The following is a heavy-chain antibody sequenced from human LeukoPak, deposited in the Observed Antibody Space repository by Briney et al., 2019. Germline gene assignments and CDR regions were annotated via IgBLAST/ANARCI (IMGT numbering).Heavy chain of an antibody. CDR3: ARDHNYAFDN. CDR1: EFTFSTYP. CDR2: ISGSGGAT. V-gene: IGHV3-23*01. J-gene: IGHJ4*02. Sequence: PGGSLRLSCATSEFTFSTYPMSWVRQAPGKGPEWVSAISGSGGATFYADSVKGRFTMSRDNSNNMLYLQMNSLRVEDTAVYYCARDHNYAFDNWGQGTLVTVSS. D-gene: IGHD1-1*01.